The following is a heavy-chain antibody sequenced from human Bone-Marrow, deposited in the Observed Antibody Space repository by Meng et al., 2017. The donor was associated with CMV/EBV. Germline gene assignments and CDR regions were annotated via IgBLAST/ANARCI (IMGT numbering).Heavy chain of an antibody. Sequence: ASVKVSCKASGYTFNTYGIDWVRQAPGQGLEWMGWISTYNGNTKFAQKFQGRVTMTTDTSTSTAYMELSSLRSEDTAVYYCARDRCSSTSCYTDYYGMDVWGQGTTVTVSS. CDR2: ISTYNGNT. J-gene: IGHJ6*02. V-gene: IGHV1-18*01. D-gene: IGHD2-2*02. CDR1: GYTFNTYG. CDR3: ARDRCSSTSCYTDYYGMDV.